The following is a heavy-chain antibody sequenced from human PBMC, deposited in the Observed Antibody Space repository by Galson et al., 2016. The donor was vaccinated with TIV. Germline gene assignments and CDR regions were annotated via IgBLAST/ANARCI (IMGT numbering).Heavy chain of an antibody. CDR1: GFTFSSSA. D-gene: IGHD3-22*01. J-gene: IGHJ5*02. CDR3: AKDPPSKVRVGRLDP. CDR2: VSGSGGST. Sequence: SLRLSCAASGFTFSSSAVNWVRQAPGKGLEWVSFVSGSGGSTYYADAVKGRFTISRGNSRNLVYLQMNSLRADDTAIYYCAKDPPSKVRVGRLDPWGQGTLVTVSS. V-gene: IGHV3-23*01.